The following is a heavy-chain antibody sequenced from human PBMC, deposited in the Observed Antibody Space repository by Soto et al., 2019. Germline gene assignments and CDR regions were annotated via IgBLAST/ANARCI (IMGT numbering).Heavy chain of an antibody. CDR3: ARVSGWARLGY. D-gene: IGHD6-19*01. V-gene: IGHV3-74*01. Sequence: EVQLVESGGGVVQPGGSLRLSCAASGFTLSSYCMHWVRQAPGKGLVWVSRLHSDGSSTSYADSVKGRFTIYRDNAKNTLYLQMTSLRAEDTAVYYCARVSGWARLGYWGQGTLVTVSS. CDR2: LHSDGSST. J-gene: IGHJ4*02. CDR1: GFTLSSYC.